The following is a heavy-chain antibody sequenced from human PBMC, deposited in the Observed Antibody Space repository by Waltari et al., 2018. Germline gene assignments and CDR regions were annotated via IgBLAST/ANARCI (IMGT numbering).Heavy chain of an antibody. CDR3: ASRPPPREGEPAGGVSDY. V-gene: IGHV1-69*01. D-gene: IGHD3-16*01. Sequence: QVQLVQSGAEVKKPGSSVKVSCKASGGTFSSYAISWGRQAPGQGLEWLGGITPILGTTNYPQKFQGRVTIPADESPSTAYMEVSSLRSEDTAVYYCASRPPPREGEPAGGVSDYWGQGTLVTVSS. CDR1: GGTFSSYA. CDR2: ITPILGTT. J-gene: IGHJ4*02.